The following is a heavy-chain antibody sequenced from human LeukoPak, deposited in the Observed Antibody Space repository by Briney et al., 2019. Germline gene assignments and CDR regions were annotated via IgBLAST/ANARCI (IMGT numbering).Heavy chain of an antibody. V-gene: IGHV4-59*01. Sequence: SETLSLTCTVSGGSISSYYWSWIRQPPGKGLEWIGYIYYSGSTNYNPSLKSRVTISVDTSKNQFSLKLSSVTAADTAVYYCARGYSSGWSDYWGQGTLDTVSS. CDR1: GGSISSYY. J-gene: IGHJ4*02. D-gene: IGHD6-19*01. CDR3: ARGYSSGWSDY. CDR2: IYYSGST.